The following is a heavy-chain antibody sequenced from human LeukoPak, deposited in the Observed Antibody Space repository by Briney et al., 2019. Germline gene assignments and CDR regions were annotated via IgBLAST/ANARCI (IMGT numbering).Heavy chain of an antibody. CDR1: GFTFSSYE. CDR2: SSSSGSTI. J-gene: IGHJ2*01. CDR3: ARDLAAMNPYWYFDL. Sequence: GGSLRLSCAASGFTFSSYEMNWVRQAPGKGLEGVSYSSSSGSTIYYADSVKGRFTISRDNANNSLYLQMNSLRAEDTAVYYCARDLAAMNPYWYFDLWGRGTLVTVSS. V-gene: IGHV3-48*03. D-gene: IGHD2-2*01.